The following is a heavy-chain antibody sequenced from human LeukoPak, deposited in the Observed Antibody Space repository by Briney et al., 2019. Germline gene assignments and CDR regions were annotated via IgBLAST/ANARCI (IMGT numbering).Heavy chain of an antibody. CDR2: INSSNVNI. D-gene: IGHD1-14*01. V-gene: IGHV1-3*03. Sequence: GASMKCACKASGYACTSYAMHWVRHAPGQGLGWMVWINSSNVNIKYSQEFQGRVTMTRDTSTSTVYMELSSLRSEDTAVYYCARSSGRSPNRDYMDVWGKGTTVTISS. CDR3: ARSSGRSPNRDYMDV. J-gene: IGHJ6*03. CDR1: GYACTSYA.